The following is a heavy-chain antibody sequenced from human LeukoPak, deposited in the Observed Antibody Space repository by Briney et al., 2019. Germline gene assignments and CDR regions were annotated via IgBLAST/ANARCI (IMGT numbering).Heavy chain of an antibody. D-gene: IGHD6-19*01. CDR2: INHSGST. CDR1: GGSFSGYY. V-gene: IGHV4-34*01. J-gene: IGHJ4*02. CDR3: ARVQPLGSGWYHPLTGYFDY. Sequence: SETLSLTCAAYGGSFSGYYWSWIRQPPGKGLEWIGEINHSGSTNYNPSLKSRVTISVDTSKNQFSLKLSSVTAADTAVYYCARVQPLGSGWYHPLTGYFDYWGQGTLVTVSS.